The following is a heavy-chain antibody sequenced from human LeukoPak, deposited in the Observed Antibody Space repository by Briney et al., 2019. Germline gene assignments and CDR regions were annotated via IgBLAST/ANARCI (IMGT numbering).Heavy chain of an antibody. CDR3: AGAGFWSGYYMATGFQH. Sequence: ASVKVSCKASGYTFTSYYMHWVRQAPGQGLEWMGIINPSGGSTSYAQKFQGRVTMTRDTSTSTVYMELSSLRSEDTAVYYCAGAGFWSGYYMATGFQHWGQGTLVTVSS. CDR2: INPSGGST. D-gene: IGHD3-3*01. CDR1: GYTFTSYY. J-gene: IGHJ1*01. V-gene: IGHV1-46*01.